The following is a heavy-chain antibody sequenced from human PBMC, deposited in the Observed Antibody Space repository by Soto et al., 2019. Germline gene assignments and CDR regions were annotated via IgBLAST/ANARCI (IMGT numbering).Heavy chain of an antibody. V-gene: IGHV3-74*01. CDR3: ARDFEY. J-gene: IGHJ4*02. CDR2: INSDGSST. Sequence: EVQLVESGGGLVQPGGSLRLSCEASGFSFSTFCMHWVRQAPGKGLVWVSRINSDGSSTYYADSVKGRVTISRDNAKNTLYLQLNSLRPEDTAVYYCARDFEYWGQGTLFTVSS. CDR1: GFSFSTFC.